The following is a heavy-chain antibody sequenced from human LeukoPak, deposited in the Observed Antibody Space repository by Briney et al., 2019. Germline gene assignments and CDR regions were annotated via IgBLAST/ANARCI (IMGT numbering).Heavy chain of an antibody. J-gene: IGHJ4*02. V-gene: IGHV3-11*03. Sequence: GGSLRLSCAASGFTFSDYYMSRIRQAPGKGLEWVSYISTSSSYTNYADSVKGRFTISRDNAKNSLYLQMNSLRAEDTAVYYCARRYGSGSYVDYWGQGTLVTVSS. CDR2: ISTSSSYT. CDR1: GFTFSDYY. D-gene: IGHD3-10*01. CDR3: ARRYGSGSYVDY.